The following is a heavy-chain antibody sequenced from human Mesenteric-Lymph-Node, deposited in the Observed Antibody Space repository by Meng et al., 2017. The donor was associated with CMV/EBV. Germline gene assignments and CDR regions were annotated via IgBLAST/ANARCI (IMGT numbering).Heavy chain of an antibody. Sequence: FNFFNYRMIWVRQAPGKGLEWVSSVSSSSSSIYYADSVKGRFTISRDNAKNSLYLQMNRLRAEDTAVYYCARDRSQKYCSGSSCYYYWGQGTLVTVSS. V-gene: IGHV3-21*01. J-gene: IGHJ4*02. CDR3: ARDRSQKYCSGSSCYYY. D-gene: IGHD2-15*01. CDR2: VSSSSSSI. CDR1: FNFFNYR.